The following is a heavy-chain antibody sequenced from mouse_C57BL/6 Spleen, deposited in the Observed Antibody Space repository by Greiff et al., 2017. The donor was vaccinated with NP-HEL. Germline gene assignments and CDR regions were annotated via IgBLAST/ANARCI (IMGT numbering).Heavy chain of an antibody. CDR2: INPSTGGT. D-gene: IGHD2-5*01. CDR3: AKYSNYGGYFDV. Sequence: EVQLQQSGPELVKPGASVKISCKASGYSFTGYYMNWVKQSPEKSLEWIGEINPSTGGTTYNQKFKAKATLTVVKSSSTAYMQLKSLTSEDSAVYYCAKYSNYGGYFDVWGTGTTVTVSS. CDR1: GYSFTGYY. J-gene: IGHJ1*03. V-gene: IGHV1-42*01.